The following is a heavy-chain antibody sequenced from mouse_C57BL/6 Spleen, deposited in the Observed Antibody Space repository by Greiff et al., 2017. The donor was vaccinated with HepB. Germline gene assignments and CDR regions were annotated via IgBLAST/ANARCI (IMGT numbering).Heavy chain of an antibody. CDR3: ASHYYGSISYWYFDV. D-gene: IGHD1-1*01. J-gene: IGHJ1*03. Sequence: EVMLVESGGDLVKPGGSLKLSCAASGFTFSSYGMSWVRQTPDKRLEWVATISSGGSYTYYPDSVKGRFTISRDNAKNTLYLQMSSLKSEDTAMYYCASHYYGSISYWYFDVWGTGTTVTVSS. CDR1: GFTFSSYG. V-gene: IGHV5-6*02. CDR2: ISSGGSYT.